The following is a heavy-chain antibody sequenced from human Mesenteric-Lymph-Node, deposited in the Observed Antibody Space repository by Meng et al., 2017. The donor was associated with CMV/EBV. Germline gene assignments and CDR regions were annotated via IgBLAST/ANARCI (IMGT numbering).Heavy chain of an antibody. D-gene: IGHD6-6*01. CDR1: GYTFTSYG. J-gene: IGHJ5*02. CDR3: ARDQGSSSRRDWFDP. V-gene: IGHV1-18*01. Sequence: ASVKVSCKASGYTFTSYGISWVRQAPGQGLEWVGWISAYSGNAQHAQRVQGRVAFTADASTSTAYMELISLTSDDTAVYYCARDQGSSSRRDWFDPWGQGTLVTVSS. CDR2: ISAYSGNA.